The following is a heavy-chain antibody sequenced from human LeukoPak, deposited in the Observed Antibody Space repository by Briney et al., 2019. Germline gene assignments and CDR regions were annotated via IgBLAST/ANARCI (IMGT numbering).Heavy chain of an antibody. CDR2: INHSGRT. CDR1: GYSINFGHP. V-gene: IGHV4-38-2*02. J-gene: IGHJ5*02. D-gene: IGHD3-22*01. CDR3: ARESSAVAHTMMRDWLDP. Sequence: PSETLSLTCDVSGYSINFGHPWGWIRQPPGKGLEWIASINHSGRTYYTPSLKSRVTISVDTLKNQFSLKVTSVTAEDTAMYFCARESSAVAHTMMRDWLDPWGQGTLVTVSS.